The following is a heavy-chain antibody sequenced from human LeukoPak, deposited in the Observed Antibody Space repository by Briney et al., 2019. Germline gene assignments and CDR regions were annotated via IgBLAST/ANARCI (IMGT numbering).Heavy chain of an antibody. Sequence: GGSLRLSCAASGSTFSTYEINWVRQAPGKGLEWLSHISTSGSSIHYADSVKGRFTISRDNAKNSLYLQMNSLRAEDTALYYCAKAYYDDYATAPRDFYYWGQGTLVTVSS. CDR3: AKAYYDDYATAPRDFYY. V-gene: IGHV3-48*03. D-gene: IGHD4-17*01. CDR2: ISTSGSSI. J-gene: IGHJ4*02. CDR1: GSTFSTYE.